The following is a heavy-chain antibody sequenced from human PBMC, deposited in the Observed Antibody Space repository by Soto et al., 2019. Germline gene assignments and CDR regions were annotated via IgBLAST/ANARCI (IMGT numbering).Heavy chain of an antibody. Sequence: NLSETLSLTCIVSGASISSRSSYWGWIRQPPGKGLEWVGTFYSGSTYNNPSLKSRVTISVDTSKNQFSLKLSSVAAEDKAIYYCATKRGIAVGGSFDHWGQGTLVTVS. CDR2: FYSGST. J-gene: IGHJ5*02. V-gene: IGHV4-39*01. CDR1: GASISSRSSY. D-gene: IGHD6-13*01. CDR3: ATKRGIAVGGSFDH.